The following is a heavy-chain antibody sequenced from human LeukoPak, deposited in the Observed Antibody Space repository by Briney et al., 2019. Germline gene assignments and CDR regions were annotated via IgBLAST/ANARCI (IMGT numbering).Heavy chain of an antibody. CDR3: ARGGRGDWFDP. CDR1: GGSITRSGDY. J-gene: IGHJ5*02. V-gene: IGHV4-39*01. CDR2: IYYTGST. Sequence: SETLSLICTVSGGSITRSGDYGGWIRQTPGKGLEWIGSIYYTGSTYNNPSLRSRLTISVDSSKNQFSLTLTSVTAADTAVYYCARGGRGDWFDPWGQGTLVTVSS. D-gene: IGHD3-10*01.